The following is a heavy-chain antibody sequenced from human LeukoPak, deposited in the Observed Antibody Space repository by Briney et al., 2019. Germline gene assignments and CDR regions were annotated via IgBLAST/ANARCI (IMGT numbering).Heavy chain of an antibody. V-gene: IGHV6-1*01. J-gene: IGHJ4*02. D-gene: IGHD6-19*01. CDR3: ARMYSSGWPFDY. Sequence: SQTLSLTCAISGDSVSSNSAAWNWIRQSPSRGLEWLGRTYYRSEWCNDYAVSVKSRISINTDTSKNQFSLQLNSVTPEDTAVYYCARMYSSGWPFDYWGQGTLVTVSS. CDR2: TYYRSEWCN. CDR1: GDSVSSNSAA.